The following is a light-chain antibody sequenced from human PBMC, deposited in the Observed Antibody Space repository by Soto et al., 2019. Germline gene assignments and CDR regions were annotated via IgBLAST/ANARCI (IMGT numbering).Light chain of an antibody. V-gene: IGLV1-40*01. CDR2: GNS. CDR3: QSYDSSLSGSYV. Sequence: SVLTQPPSVSGAPGQRVTISCTGSSSNIGAGYDVHWYQQLPGTAPKLLIYGNSNRPSGVPDRFSGSKSGTSASLAITGLQAEDEADYYCQSYDSSLSGSYVFGTGTKV. CDR1: SSNIGAGYD. J-gene: IGLJ1*01.